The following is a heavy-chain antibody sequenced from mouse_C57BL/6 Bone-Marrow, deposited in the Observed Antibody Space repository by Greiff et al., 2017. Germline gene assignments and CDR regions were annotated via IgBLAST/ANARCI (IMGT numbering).Heavy chain of an antibody. D-gene: IGHD2-4*01. CDR1: GYTFTDYY. Sequence: VQLKQSGPVLVKPGASVKMSCKASGYTFTDYYMNWVKQSHGKSLEWIGVINPYNGGTSYNQKFKGKATLTVDKSSSTAYMELNSLTSADSAVYYCAREADYPYAMDYWGQGTSVTVSS. CDR2: INPYNGGT. J-gene: IGHJ4*01. V-gene: IGHV1-19*01. CDR3: AREADYPYAMDY.